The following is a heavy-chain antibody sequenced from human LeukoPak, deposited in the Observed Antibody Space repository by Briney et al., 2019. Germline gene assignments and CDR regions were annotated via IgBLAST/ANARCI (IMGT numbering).Heavy chain of an antibody. J-gene: IGHJ4*02. Sequence: AGESLKISCKGSGYSFTSYWIGWARQMPGKGLEGMGIIYPGDSDTRYSPSFQGQVTISADKSIRTAYLQWSSLKASDTAMYYCARRPSDWNDAGGFDYWGQGTLVTVSS. CDR2: IYPGDSDT. D-gene: IGHD1-1*01. CDR1: GYSFTSYW. CDR3: ARRPSDWNDAGGFDY. V-gene: IGHV5-51*01.